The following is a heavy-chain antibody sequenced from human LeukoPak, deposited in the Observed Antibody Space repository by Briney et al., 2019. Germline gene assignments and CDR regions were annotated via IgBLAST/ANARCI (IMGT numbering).Heavy chain of an antibody. J-gene: IGHJ4*02. CDR2: ISYDGSIK. CDR3: ARVPAAGHFDY. V-gene: IGHV3-30*04. CDR1: GFTFSSHA. Sequence: GGSLRLSCAASGFTFSSHAMHWVRQAPGKGLEWVAVISYDGSIKHYADSVKGRFTISRDNSRNTLYLQMNSLRGADTAVYFCARVPAAGHFDYWGQGTLVTVSS. D-gene: IGHD2-2*01.